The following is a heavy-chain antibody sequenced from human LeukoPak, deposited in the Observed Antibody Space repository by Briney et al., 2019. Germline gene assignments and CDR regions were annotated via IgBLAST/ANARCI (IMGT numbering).Heavy chain of an antibody. CDR1: GYTFTSYY. D-gene: IGHD7-27*01. CDR3: ARDLNWGSDYYYYYMDV. V-gene: IGHV1-46*01. CDR2: INPSGGST. J-gene: IGHJ6*03. Sequence: ASVKVSCKASGYTFTSYYMHWVRQAPGQGLEWMGIINPSGGSTSYAQKFQGRVTMTRDTSTSTVYMELSSLRSEDTAVYYCARDLNWGSDYYYYYMDVWGKGTTVTVSS.